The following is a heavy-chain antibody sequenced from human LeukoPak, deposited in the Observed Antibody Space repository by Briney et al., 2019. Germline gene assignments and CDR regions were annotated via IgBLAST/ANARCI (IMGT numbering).Heavy chain of an antibody. V-gene: IGHV4-34*01. CDR1: GGSFRGYY. Sequence: SQSLSPTCAVYGGSFRGYYWSWIRHPPGKGLDWIGEINHSGSTNYNPSLKSRVTISVDTSKNQFSLKLSSVTAADTAVYYCARGQNRDGYTPVDYWGQGTLVTVSS. CDR2: INHSGST. D-gene: IGHD5-24*01. J-gene: IGHJ4*02. CDR3: ARGQNRDGYTPVDY.